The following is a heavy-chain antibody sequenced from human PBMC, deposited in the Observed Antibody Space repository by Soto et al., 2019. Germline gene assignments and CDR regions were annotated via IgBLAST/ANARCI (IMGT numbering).Heavy chain of an antibody. CDR2: IPFDGSNR. CDR3: ARVPGEMVALLYIYPLDGRGPQSDVDV. J-gene: IGHJ6*02. CDR1: GFTFSYYP. V-gene: IGHV3-30*01. D-gene: IGHD2-8*01. Sequence: QMQLVESGGGAVQPGRSLRLSCAASGFTFSYYPMHWVRQAPGTGLEWVAVIPFDGSNRYYADSVKGRLTISRDNAKKTLYLQMKSLRGEDTTVYYCARVPGEMVALLYIYPLDGRGPQSDVDVWGQGTTVTVSS.